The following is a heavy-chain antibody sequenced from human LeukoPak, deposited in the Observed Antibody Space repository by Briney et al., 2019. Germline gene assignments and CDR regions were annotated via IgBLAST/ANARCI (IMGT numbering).Heavy chain of an antibody. CDR1: GGSISSYY. Sequence: PSETLSLTCTVSGGSISSYYWSWIRQPPGKGLEWIGYIYYSGSTNYNPSLKSRVTISVDTSKNQFSLKLSSVTAADTAVYYCARVGKSYYDSSGYAAGVDTRGQGTLVTVSS. V-gene: IGHV4-59*01. CDR3: ARVGKSYYDSSGYAAGVDT. J-gene: IGHJ5*02. D-gene: IGHD3-22*01. CDR2: IYYSGST.